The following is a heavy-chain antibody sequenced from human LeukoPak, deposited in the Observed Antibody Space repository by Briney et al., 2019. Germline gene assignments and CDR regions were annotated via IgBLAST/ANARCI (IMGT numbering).Heavy chain of an antibody. Sequence: SETLSLTCTVSSDSIYSSNYYWGWIRQPPGKGLEWIGSIYYSGSPNYNPSLKSRVTTSIDTSRNQFSLKPSSVTAADTAVYYCARVLKFYYSSGSYSYYFDYWGRGTLVTVSS. D-gene: IGHD3-10*01. V-gene: IGHV4-39*07. CDR1: SDSIYSSNYY. CDR2: IYYSGSP. CDR3: ARVLKFYYSSGSYSYYFDY. J-gene: IGHJ4*02.